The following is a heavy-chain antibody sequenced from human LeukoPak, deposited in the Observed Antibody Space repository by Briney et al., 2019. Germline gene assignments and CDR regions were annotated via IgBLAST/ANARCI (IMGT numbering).Heavy chain of an antibody. CDR3: ARSPFVVVPAAMHYYYYGMDV. V-gene: IGHV3-64*01. D-gene: IGHD2-2*01. CDR2: ISSNGGST. Sequence: GGSLRLSCAASGFTFSSYAMHWVRQAPGKGLEYVSAISSNGGSTYYANSVKGRFTISRDNSKDTLYLQMGSLRAEDMAVYYCARSPFVVVPAAMHYYYYGMDVWGQGTTVTVSS. CDR1: GFTFSSYA. J-gene: IGHJ6*02.